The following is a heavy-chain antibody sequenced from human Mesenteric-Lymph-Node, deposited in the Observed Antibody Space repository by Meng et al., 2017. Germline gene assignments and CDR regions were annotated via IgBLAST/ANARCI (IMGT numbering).Heavy chain of an antibody. V-gene: IGHV3-7*01. CDR3: ARLVATATFDY. J-gene: IGHJ4*02. D-gene: IGHD5-12*01. CDR1: GLTFSGNW. Sequence: GGSLRLSCAASGLTFSGNWMSWVRQAPGKGLEWVANIKQDGSEKYYEDSVKGRFTISRDNAKNSVYLQMNSLRAEDTAVYYCARLVATATFDYWGQGTLVTVSS. CDR2: IKQDGSEK.